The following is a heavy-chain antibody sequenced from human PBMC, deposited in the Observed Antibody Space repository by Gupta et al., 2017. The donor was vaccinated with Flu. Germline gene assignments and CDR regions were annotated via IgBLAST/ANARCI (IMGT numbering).Heavy chain of an antibody. D-gene: IGHD6-19*01. Sequence: EWVAFISDDGNKKYYTDSVKDRFTISRDDSKNTLYLQMISLRAEDTAVYYCATVVRPDSGSSRKAYYYYYMDVWGKGTAVTVSS. J-gene: IGHJ6*03. CDR3: ATVVRPDSGSSRKAYYYYYMDV. CDR2: ISDDGNKK. V-gene: IGHV3-30*10.